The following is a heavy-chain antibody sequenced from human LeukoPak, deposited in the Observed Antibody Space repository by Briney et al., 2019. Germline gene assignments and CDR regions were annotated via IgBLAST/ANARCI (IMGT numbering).Heavy chain of an antibody. Sequence: GGSLRLSCAASGFTFSSYGMHWVRQAPGKGLEWVAVISYDGSNKYYADSVKGRFTISRDNSKNTLYLQMNSLRAEDTAVYYCAKDQIRLRPNWFDPWGQGTLVTVSS. CDR2: ISYDGSNK. V-gene: IGHV3-30*18. CDR1: GFTFSSYG. D-gene: IGHD4-17*01. J-gene: IGHJ5*02. CDR3: AKDQIRLRPNWFDP.